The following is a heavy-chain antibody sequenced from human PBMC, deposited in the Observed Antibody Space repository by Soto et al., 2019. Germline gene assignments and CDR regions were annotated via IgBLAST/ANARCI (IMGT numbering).Heavy chain of an antibody. CDR1: GFSRTTAGAG. D-gene: IGHD4-17*01. Sequence: QITLKASGPTLVKPTQTLTLTCTCSGFSRTTAGAGLGWLRQPPGKALEWLALIYWNDDTRYSPSLKSRLTITKDTSQNQVVLTMTNMDPVDTATYYCAHRGYGNYPRDNWFDPWGQGILVIVSS. V-gene: IGHV2-5*01. CDR2: IYWNDDT. J-gene: IGHJ5*02. CDR3: AHRGYGNYPRDNWFDP.